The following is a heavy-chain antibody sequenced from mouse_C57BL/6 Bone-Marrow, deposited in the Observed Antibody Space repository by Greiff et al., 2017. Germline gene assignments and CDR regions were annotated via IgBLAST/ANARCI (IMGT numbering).Heavy chain of an antibody. V-gene: IGHV1-81*01. CDR2: IYPRSGNT. CDR1: GYTFTSYG. J-gene: IGHJ1*03. Sequence: VQLQQSGAELARPGASVKLSCKASGYTFTSYGISWVKQSTGQGLEWIGEIYPRSGNTYYNEKFKGKATLTADKSSSTAYMELRSLTSEDSAVYFCAREGNYGWYLDVWGTGTTVTVSS. CDR3: AREGNYGWYLDV. D-gene: IGHD2-1*01.